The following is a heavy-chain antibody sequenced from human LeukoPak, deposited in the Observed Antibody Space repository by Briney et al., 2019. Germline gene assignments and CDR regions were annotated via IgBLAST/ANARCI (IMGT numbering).Heavy chain of an antibody. CDR1: GGSFSGYY. Sequence: PSETLSLTCAVYGGSFSGYYWSWIRQPPGKGLEWIGEINHSGSTNYNPSLKSRVTISVDTSKNQFSLKLSSVTAADTAVYYCARGSDYYDSRSPVFDYWGQGTLVTVSS. CDR3: ARGSDYYDSRSPVFDY. J-gene: IGHJ4*02. CDR2: INHSGST. D-gene: IGHD3-22*01. V-gene: IGHV4-34*01.